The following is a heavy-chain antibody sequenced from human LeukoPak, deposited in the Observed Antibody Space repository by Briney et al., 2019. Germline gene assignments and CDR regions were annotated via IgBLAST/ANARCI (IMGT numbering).Heavy chain of an antibody. J-gene: IGHJ4*02. CDR1: GFSLSTTGVC. CDR3: ARSPNMRSGDYGDYFDY. Sequence: SGPTLVNPTQTLTLTCTFSGFSLSTTGVCVTWIRQPPGKALEWLARTDWNDATYYNRSLKSRLTISKDTTKDQVVLTMTNVDPLDTATYYCARSPNMRSGDYGDYFDYWGQGTLVTVSS. V-gene: IGHV2-70*11. D-gene: IGHD4-17*01. CDR2: TDWNDAT.